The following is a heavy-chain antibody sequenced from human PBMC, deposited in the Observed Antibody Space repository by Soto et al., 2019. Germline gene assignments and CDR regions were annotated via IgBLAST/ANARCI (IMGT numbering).Heavy chain of an antibody. CDR1: VYSFTSYW. CDR3: ARHDSSGYYCDY. D-gene: IGHD3-22*01. Sequence: PGESLKISCKGSVYSFTSYWISWVRQMPGKGLEWMGRIDPSDSYTNYSPSFQGHVTISADKSISTAYLQWSSLKASDTAMYYCARHDSSGYYCDYRGQGTLVTDSS. V-gene: IGHV5-10-1*01. J-gene: IGHJ4*02. CDR2: IDPSDSYT.